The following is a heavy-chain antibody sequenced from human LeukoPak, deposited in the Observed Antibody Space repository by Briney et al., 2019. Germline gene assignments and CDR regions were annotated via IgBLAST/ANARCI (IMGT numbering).Heavy chain of an antibody. CDR1: GFSFSSYA. CDR3: GRPTKYWLVRGNGVDV. Sequence: GASLRLSCAASGFSFSSYAMTWVRQAPGQGLEWVSSIDAGGGDTYHSDSVKGRFTIPRDNSMNTLYLQMNSLRADDTAVYYCGRPTKYWLVRGNGVDVWGQGTTVTVSS. D-gene: IGHD6-19*01. J-gene: IGHJ6*02. V-gene: IGHV3-23*01. CDR2: IDAGGGDT.